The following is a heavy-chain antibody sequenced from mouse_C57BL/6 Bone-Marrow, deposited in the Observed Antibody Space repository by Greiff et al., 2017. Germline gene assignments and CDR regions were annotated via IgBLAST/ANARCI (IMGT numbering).Heavy chain of an antibody. D-gene: IGHD2-4*01. V-gene: IGHV1-55*01. Sequence: QFQLQQPGAELVKPGASVKLSCKASGYTFTSYWITWVKQRPGQGLEWIGDIYPGSGSTNYNEKFKSKATLTVDKSSSTAYMQLSSLTSEDSEVYYCASDTMITSWFAYWGQGTLVTVSA. CDR2: IYPGSGST. CDR3: ASDTMITSWFAY. CDR1: GYTFTSYW. J-gene: IGHJ3*01.